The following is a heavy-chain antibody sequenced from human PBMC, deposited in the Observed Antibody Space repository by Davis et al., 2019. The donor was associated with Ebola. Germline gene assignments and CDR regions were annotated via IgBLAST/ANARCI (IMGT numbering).Heavy chain of an antibody. D-gene: IGHD2-21*02. Sequence: GGSLRLSCAASGFMFSSYWMSWVRQAPGKGLEWVANIKQDGGDKYYVDSVKGRFTISRDNAKNSLYLQMNSLRAEDTAVYYCVRDPALVVTGGGWFFGLWGRGTLVTVSS. V-gene: IGHV3-7*01. CDR2: IKQDGGDK. J-gene: IGHJ2*01. CDR1: GFMFSSYW. CDR3: VRDPALVVTGGGWFFGL.